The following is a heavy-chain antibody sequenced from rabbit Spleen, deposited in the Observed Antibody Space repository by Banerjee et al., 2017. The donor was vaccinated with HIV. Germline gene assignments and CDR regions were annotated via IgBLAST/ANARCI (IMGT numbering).Heavy chain of an antibody. V-gene: IGHV1S47*01. CDR1: GFGFSRYG. CDR3: VRDTWAFNL. CDR2: IDPVFGST. D-gene: IGHD3-1*01. Sequence: QEQLVETGGGLVQPGGSLTLSCKASGFGFSRYGMSWVRQAPGKGLEWIGYIDPVFGSTYYASWVNGRFSISRENTQNTVSLQMNSLTAADTATYFCVRDTWAFNLWGPGTLVTVS. J-gene: IGHJ4*01.